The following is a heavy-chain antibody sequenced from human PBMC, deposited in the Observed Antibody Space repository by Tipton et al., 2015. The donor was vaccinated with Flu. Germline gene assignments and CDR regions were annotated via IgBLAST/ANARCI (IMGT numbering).Heavy chain of an antibody. CDR3: ARDDRSGSYKIN. D-gene: IGHD1-26*01. Sequence: GSLRLSCAASGFTFSSYAMSWVRQAPGKGLEWVSTISDSGAGTYYADSVKGRFTVSRDTSKDTLYLQMNTLRAEDTAVYYCARDDRSGSYKINWGRGTLVTVSS. J-gene: IGHJ4*02. CDR2: ISDSGAGT. V-gene: IGHV3-23*01. CDR1: GFTFSSYA.